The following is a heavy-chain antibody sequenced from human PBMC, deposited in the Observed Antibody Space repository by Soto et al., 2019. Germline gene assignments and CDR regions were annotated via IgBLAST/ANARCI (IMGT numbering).Heavy chain of an antibody. D-gene: IGHD3-3*01. J-gene: IGHJ4*02. V-gene: IGHV3-21*01. CDR1: GFTFSSYS. CDR2: ISSSSSYI. Sequence: GGSLRLSCAASGFTFSSYSMNWVRQAPGKGLEWVSSISSSSSYIYYADSVKGRFTISRDNAKNSLYLQMNSLRAEDTAVYYCATEVWVYYDFWSGYSDYWGQGTLVTVSS. CDR3: ATEVWVYYDFWSGYSDY.